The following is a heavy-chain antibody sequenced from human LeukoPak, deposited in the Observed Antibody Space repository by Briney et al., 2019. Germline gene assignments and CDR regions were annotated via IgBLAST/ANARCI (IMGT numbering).Heavy chain of an antibody. V-gene: IGHV4-34*01. CDR2: INHSGST. J-gene: IGHJ6*03. CDR1: GGSFSGYY. D-gene: IGHD6-19*01. CDR3: ARGSYWMDSSGWYVGGLGYYYYYMDV. Sequence: PSETLSLTCAVYGGSFSGYYWSWIRQPPGKGLEWIGEINHSGSTNYNPSLKSRVTISVDTSKNQFSLKLSSVTAADTAVYYCARGSYWMDSSGWYVGGLGYYYYYMDVWGKGTTVTVSS.